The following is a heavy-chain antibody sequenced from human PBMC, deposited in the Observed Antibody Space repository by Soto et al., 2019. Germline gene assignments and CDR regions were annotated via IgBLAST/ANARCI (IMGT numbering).Heavy chain of an antibody. Sequence: GGSLRLSCAASGLNFNNAWLSWVRQAPGKGLEWVGHIKSKTDGGSIDYAAPVKGRFTISRDDSINTVYLQMNSLKTEDTAVYYCARDHGIAAAGTAFDIWGQGTMVTVSS. V-gene: IGHV3-15*01. J-gene: IGHJ3*02. CDR2: IKSKTDGGSI. D-gene: IGHD6-13*01. CDR3: ARDHGIAAAGTAFDI. CDR1: GLNFNNAW.